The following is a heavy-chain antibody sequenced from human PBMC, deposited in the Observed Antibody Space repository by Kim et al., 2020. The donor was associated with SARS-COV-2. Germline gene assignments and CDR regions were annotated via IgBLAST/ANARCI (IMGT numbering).Heavy chain of an antibody. Sequence: SETLSLTCSVSGDSLSGSYWTWIRHSPAKGLEWIGSVYETVTAYYDPSLKSRVIISTDMSKNHFSLDLRFVTVEDTARYYCVRVFPRFDPWGQGILVTVS. CDR1: GDSLSGSY. J-gene: IGHJ5*02. CDR2: VYETVTA. D-gene: IGHD2-8*01. CDR3: VRVFPRFDP. V-gene: IGHV4-59*01.